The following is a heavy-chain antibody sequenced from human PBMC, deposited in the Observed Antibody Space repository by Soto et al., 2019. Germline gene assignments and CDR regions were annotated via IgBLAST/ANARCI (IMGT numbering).Heavy chain of an antibody. V-gene: IGHV4-39*07. CDR2: IYYSGST. CDR1: GGSISSSSYY. J-gene: IGHJ5*02. D-gene: IGHD6-13*01. CDR3: ARGLAAAGLFGFGP. Sequence: PSETLSLTCTVSGGSISSSSYYWGWIRQPPGKGLEWIGSIYYSGSTYYNPSLKSRVTISVDTSNNQFSLNLNSVSAADTAVYYCARGLAAAGLFGFGPWGQGTLVTVSS.